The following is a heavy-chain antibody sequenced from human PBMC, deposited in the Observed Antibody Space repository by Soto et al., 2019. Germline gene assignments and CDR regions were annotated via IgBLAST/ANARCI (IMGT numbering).Heavy chain of an antibody. CDR1: GFTFSSYA. V-gene: IGHV3-23*01. Sequence: EVQLLESGGGLVQPGGSLRLSCAASGFTFSSYAMSWVRQAPGKGLEWVSAISGSGGSTYYADSVKGRFTISRDNSKNTRYLQMNSLRAEDTAVYYCAKDSSDDYVWGSYHDYWGQGTLVTVSS. D-gene: IGHD3-16*02. J-gene: IGHJ4*02. CDR3: AKDSSDDYVWGSYHDY. CDR2: ISGSGGST.